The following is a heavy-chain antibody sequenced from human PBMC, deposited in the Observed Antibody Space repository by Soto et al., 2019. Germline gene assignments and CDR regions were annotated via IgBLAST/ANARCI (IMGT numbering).Heavy chain of an antibody. Sequence: SETLSLTCAVYGGSFSGYYWSWIRQPPGKGLEWIGEINHSGSTNYNPSLKSRVTISVDTSKNQFSLKLSSVTAADTAVYYCARGRILLTNNWFDPRGQGTLVTVSS. J-gene: IGHJ5*02. CDR1: GGSFSGYY. CDR3: ARGRILLTNNWFDP. V-gene: IGHV4-34*01. CDR2: INHSGST.